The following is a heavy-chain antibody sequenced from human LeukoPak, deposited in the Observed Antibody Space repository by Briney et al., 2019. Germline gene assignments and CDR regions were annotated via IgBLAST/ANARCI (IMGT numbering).Heavy chain of an antibody. CDR2: FYYSGST. CDR1: GGSISSHY. CDR3: ARVALTPRGFRVVPNWFDP. V-gene: IGHV4-59*11. D-gene: IGHD3-3*01. J-gene: IGHJ5*02. Sequence: SETLSLTCTVSGGSISSHYWSWIRQPPGKGLERIGYFYYSGSTNYNPSLKSRVTISVDTSKNQFSLKLSSVTAADTAVYYCARVALTPRGFRVVPNWFDPCGQGTLVTVSS.